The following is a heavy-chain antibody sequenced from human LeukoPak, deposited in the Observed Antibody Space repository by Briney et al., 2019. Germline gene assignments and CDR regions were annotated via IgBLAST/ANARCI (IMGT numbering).Heavy chain of an antibody. CDR3: ARDQYCSGGNCYPYFYY. J-gene: IGHJ4*02. CDR2: INPNSGDT. V-gene: IGHV1-2*02. Sequence: ASVKVSCKASGYTFTGYYIHWVRQAPGQGLEWMGSINPNSGDTNYAQKFQGRVTMTRDTSISTTYMELSRLRFDDTAVYYCARDQYCSGGNCYPYFYYWGQGTLVTVSS. D-gene: IGHD2-15*01. CDR1: GYTFTGYY.